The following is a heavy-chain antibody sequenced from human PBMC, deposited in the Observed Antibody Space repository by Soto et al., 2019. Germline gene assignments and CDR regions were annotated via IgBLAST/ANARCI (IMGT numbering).Heavy chain of an antibody. CDR1: GFTFSSHG. CDR3: AKGRYTVVTALPEFDF. V-gene: IGHV3-30*18. D-gene: IGHD2-21*02. Sequence: QVQLVESGGGVVQPGTSLRLSCAASGFTFSSHGMHWVRQAPGKGLEWVAVIAYEGINKYYADSVRGRFTISRDNSKNTVYLQMTRLRPEDTAIYYCAKGRYTVVTALPEFDFWGQGTLVTVSS. J-gene: IGHJ4*02. CDR2: IAYEGINK.